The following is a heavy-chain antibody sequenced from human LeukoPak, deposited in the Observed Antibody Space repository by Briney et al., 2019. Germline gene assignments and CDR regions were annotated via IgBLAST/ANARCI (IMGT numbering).Heavy chain of an antibody. CDR1: GGSISSSSYY. CDR3: ARARICSGGSCYPDDY. CDR2: IYYSGST. Sequence: SETLSLTCTVPGGSISSSSYYWGWIRQPPGKGLEWIGSIYYSGSTYYNPSLKSRVTISVDTSKNQFSLKLSSVTAADTAVYYCARARICSGGSCYPDDYWGQGTLVTVSS. D-gene: IGHD2-15*01. V-gene: IGHV4-39*07. J-gene: IGHJ4*02.